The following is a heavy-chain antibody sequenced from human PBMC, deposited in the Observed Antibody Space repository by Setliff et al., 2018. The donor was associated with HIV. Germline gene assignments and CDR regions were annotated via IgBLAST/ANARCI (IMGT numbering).Heavy chain of an antibody. J-gene: IGHJ5*02. V-gene: IGHV4-34*01. CDR2: ITHSGST. D-gene: IGHD2-2*01. CDR3: ARGGTSSNWFGP. Sequence: SETLSLTCVVYGGSFTDFYWTFIRQSPGKGLEWIGEITHSGSTNYNLSLKSRAAISADTSKKQFSLKLTSVTAADTAVYYCARGGTSSNWFGPWGQGTLVTVSS. CDR1: GGSFTDFY.